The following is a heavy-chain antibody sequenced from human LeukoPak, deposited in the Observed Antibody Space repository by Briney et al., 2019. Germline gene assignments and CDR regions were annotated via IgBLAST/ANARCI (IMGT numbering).Heavy chain of an antibody. CDR1: GFTFSSYA. CDR2: ISGSGGST. J-gene: IGHJ4*02. CDR3: AKCHVFRGYIGRFFDY. Sequence: PGGSLRLSCAASGFTFSSYAMSWVCQAPGKGLEWVSAISGSGGSTYYADSVKGRFTISRDNSKNTLYLQMNSLRAEDTAVYYCAKCHVFRGYIGRFFDYWGQGTLVTVSS. V-gene: IGHV3-23*01. D-gene: IGHD3-22*01.